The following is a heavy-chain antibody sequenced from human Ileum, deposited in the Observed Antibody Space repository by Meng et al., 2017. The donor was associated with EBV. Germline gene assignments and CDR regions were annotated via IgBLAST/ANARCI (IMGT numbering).Heavy chain of an antibody. Sequence: QVQLVQSGSELKKPGASVKVSCKASGYSFINYAINWVRQAPGQGLEWMGWINTHTGNPTYGQGFAGRFVLSSDTSVSTANLQISSLKAEDTAVYYCARGGPCPDSSGFHWYFDLWGRGTLVTVSA. CDR1: GYSFINYA. J-gene: IGHJ2*01. V-gene: IGHV7-4-1*02. CDR3: ARGGPCPDSSGFHWYFDL. D-gene: IGHD3-22*01. CDR2: INTHTGNP.